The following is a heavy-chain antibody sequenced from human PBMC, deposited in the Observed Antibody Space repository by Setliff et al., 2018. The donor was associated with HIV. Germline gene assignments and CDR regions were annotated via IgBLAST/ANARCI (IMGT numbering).Heavy chain of an antibody. D-gene: IGHD3-22*01. V-gene: IGHV3-23*01. J-gene: IGHJ5*02. Sequence: GESLKISCAASGFSFRSYGMNWVRQGPGKGLEWVATITESGDGTDYADSVRGRFTISRDNSKNTVYLQLNSLRAEDAAVYYCATSLGYSGAWGQGTLVTVSS. CDR1: GFSFRSYG. CDR2: ITESGDGT. CDR3: ATSLGYSGA.